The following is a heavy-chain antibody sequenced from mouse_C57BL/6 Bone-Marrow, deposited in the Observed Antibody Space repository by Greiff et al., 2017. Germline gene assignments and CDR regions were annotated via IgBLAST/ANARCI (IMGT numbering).Heavy chain of an antibody. CDR1: GFTFSSYG. J-gene: IGHJ1*03. D-gene: IGHD2-3*01. CDR2: ISSGGSYT. V-gene: IGHV5-6*02. CDR3: ARRWLLPD. Sequence: EVKLVESGGDLVKPGGSLKLSCAASGFTFSSYGLSWVRQTPDKRLEWVATISSGGSYTYYPDSVKGRFTISRDNAKNNLYLQMSSLKSEDTAMYYGARRWLLPDWGTGTTVTVAS.